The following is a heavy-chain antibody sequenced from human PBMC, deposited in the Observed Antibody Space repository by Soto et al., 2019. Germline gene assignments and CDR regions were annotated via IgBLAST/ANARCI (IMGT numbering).Heavy chain of an antibody. CDR1: GFTFSSYA. Sequence: GGSLRLSCAASGFTFSSYAMSWVRQAPGKGLEWVSAISGSGGSTYYADSVKGRFTISRDNSKNTLYLQMNSLRAEDTAVYYCAKDLDFWSGYSSSYFDYWGQGTLVTVSS. CDR2: ISGSGGST. D-gene: IGHD3-3*01. J-gene: IGHJ4*02. CDR3: AKDLDFWSGYSSSYFDY. V-gene: IGHV3-23*01.